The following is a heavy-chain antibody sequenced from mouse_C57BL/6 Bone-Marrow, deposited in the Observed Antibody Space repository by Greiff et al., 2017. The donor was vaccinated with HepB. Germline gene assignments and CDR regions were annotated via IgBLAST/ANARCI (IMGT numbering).Heavy chain of an antibody. J-gene: IGHJ1*03. CDR2: IHPSDSDT. V-gene: IGHV1-74*01. D-gene: IGHD1-1*01. Sequence: VQLQQPGAELVKPGASVKVSCKASGYTFTSYWMHWVKQRPGQGLEWIGRIHPSDSDTNYNQKFKGKATLTVDKSSSTAYMQLSSLTPEDSAFYYCAIRGAFITTVVAPSYWYFDVWGTGTTVTVSS. CDR1: GYTFTSYW. CDR3: AIRGAFITTVVAPSYWYFDV.